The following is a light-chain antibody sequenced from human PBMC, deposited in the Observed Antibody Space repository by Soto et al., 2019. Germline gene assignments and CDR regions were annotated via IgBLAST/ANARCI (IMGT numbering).Light chain of an antibody. CDR2: DAS. CDR3: HQYGSSPST. V-gene: IGKV3-11*01. J-gene: IGKJ1*01. Sequence: VLFTQSPATLSLSPGERATLSCRTSLSVSVYLDWYQQKPGQAPRLLISDASNRATGIPARFSGSGSGTDFTLTISRLEPEDFAVYYCHQYGSSPSTFGQGTKVDIK. CDR1: LSVSVY.